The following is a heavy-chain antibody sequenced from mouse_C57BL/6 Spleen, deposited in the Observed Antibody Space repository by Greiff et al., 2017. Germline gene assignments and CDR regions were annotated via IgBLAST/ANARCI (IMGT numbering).Heavy chain of an antibody. CDR3: AREGSLLDFDV. V-gene: IGHV5-4*01. CDR1: GFTFSSYA. Sequence: DVKLVESGGGLVKPGGSLKLSCAASGFTFSSYAMSWVRQTPEKRLEWVATISDGGSYTYYPDNVKGRFTISRDNAKNNLYLQMSHLKSEDTAMYYCAREGSLLDFDVWGTGTTVTVSS. D-gene: IGHD1-1*01. J-gene: IGHJ1*03. CDR2: ISDGGSYT.